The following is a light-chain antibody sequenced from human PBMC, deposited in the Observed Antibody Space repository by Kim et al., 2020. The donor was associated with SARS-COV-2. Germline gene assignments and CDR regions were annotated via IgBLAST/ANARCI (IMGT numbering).Light chain of an antibody. V-gene: IGLV3-19*01. Sequence: VALGLTVRITCQGDSLRSYYATWYQQKPGQATILVIYGKNNRPSGIPDRFSGSSSGNTASLTITGTQAGDEADYYCNSRDSNDNVVFGGGTQLTVL. CDR3: NSRDSNDNVV. CDR1: SLRSYY. J-gene: IGLJ2*01. CDR2: GKN.